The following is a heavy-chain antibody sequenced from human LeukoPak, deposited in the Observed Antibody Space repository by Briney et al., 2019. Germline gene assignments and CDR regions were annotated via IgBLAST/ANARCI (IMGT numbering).Heavy chain of an antibody. CDR1: GFTFSSYW. CDR3: ARAVTYFYGSVTYDWFES. D-gene: IGHD3-10*01. CDR2: IESNGLA. V-gene: IGHV3-74*01. J-gene: IGHJ5*01. Sequence: GGSLRLSCAASGFTFSSYWMHWVRQTPGKGLMWVSRIESNGLALYADYVRDRFTISRDNAKNTVYLQMNSLRADDTAMYYCARAVTYFYGSVTYDWFESWGQGTLVTVSS.